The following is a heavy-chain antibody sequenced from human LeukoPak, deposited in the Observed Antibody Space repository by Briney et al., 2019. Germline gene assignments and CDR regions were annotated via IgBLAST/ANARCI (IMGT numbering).Heavy chain of an antibody. Sequence: PSQTLSLTCTVSGGSLSSGSYYWSWIRPPAGEGLEWSGSIYYSGSTYYNPSLKSRVTISVDTSKNQFSLKLSSVTAADTAVYYCARRGRNYYYYMDVWGKGTTVTVSS. V-gene: IGHV4-39*01. CDR2: IYYSGST. J-gene: IGHJ6*03. CDR1: GGSLSSGSYY. D-gene: IGHD2-15*01. CDR3: ARRGRNYYYYMDV.